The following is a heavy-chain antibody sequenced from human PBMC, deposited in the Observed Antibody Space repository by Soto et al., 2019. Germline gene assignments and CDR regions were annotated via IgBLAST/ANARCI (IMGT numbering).Heavy chain of an antibody. CDR1: GFTFSSYA. CDR2: ISGSGGST. Sequence: PGGSLRLSCAASGFTFSSYAMSWVRQAPGKGLEWVSAISGSGGSTYYADSVKGRFTISRDNSKNTLYLQMNSLRAEDTAVYYCAKDPSSPTTVTTLYYWGQGTLVTVSS. CDR3: AKDPSSPTTVTTLYY. D-gene: IGHD4-17*01. J-gene: IGHJ4*02. V-gene: IGHV3-23*01.